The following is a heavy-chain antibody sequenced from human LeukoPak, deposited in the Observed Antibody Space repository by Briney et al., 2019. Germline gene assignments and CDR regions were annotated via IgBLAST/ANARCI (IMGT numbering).Heavy chain of an antibody. CDR2: IYNSGST. D-gene: IGHD6-13*01. CDR1: GGSISSYY. J-gene: IGHJ5*02. CDR3: ARSYASSWYWNWFDP. V-gene: IGHV4-59*08. Sequence: SETLSLTCTVSGGSISSYYWSWIRQPPGKGLEWIGSIYNSGSTYYNPSLKSRVTISVDTSKNQFSLKLSSVTAADTAVYYCARSYASSWYWNWFDPWGQGTLVTVSS.